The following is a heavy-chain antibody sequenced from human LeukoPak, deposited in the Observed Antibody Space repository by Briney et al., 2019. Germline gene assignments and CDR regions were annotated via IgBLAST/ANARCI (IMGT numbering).Heavy chain of an antibody. CDR3: ARRVIASRSDYFDS. CDR2: IIPIFGPP. V-gene: IGHV1-69*06. Sequence: ASVKVSCKVSGVTFNSDAITWLRQVPGQGLEWMGGIIPIFGPPDYAQNFQDRLTISADKSTSTAYMELSSLRFEDTAIYYCARRVIASRSDYFDSWGQGTLVTVSS. CDR1: GVTFNSDA. J-gene: IGHJ4*02. D-gene: IGHD6-6*01.